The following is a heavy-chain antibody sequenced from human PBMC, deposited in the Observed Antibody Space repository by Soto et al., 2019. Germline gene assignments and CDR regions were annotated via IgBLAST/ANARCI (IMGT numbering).Heavy chain of an antibody. CDR1: GFTFSSYG. CDR2: IRSKGHNYAT. V-gene: IGHV3-73*01. J-gene: IGHJ5*02. CDR3: TRDLFSYDYSGILWFDP. Sequence: GSLRLPCAASGFTFSSYGMHWVRQAPGKGREWVGRIRSKGHNYATEYAASVKGRFTISRDDSKNTAYLQMNSLQTEDTAVYYCTRDLFSYDYSGILWFDPWGQGTLVTVS. D-gene: IGHD3-16*01.